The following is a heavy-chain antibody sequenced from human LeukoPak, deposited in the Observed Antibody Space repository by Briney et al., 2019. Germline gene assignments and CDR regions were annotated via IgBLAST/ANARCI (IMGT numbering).Heavy chain of an antibody. Sequence: SETLSLTCTVSGGSISSSSYYWGWIRQPPGKGLEWIGSIYYSGSTYYNPSLKSRVTISVDTSKNQFSLKLSSVTAADTAVYYCARLSDIGPRSRYFDYWGQGTLVTVSS. D-gene: IGHD3-9*01. CDR1: GGSISSSSYY. CDR3: ARLSDIGPRSRYFDY. J-gene: IGHJ4*02. CDR2: IYYSGST. V-gene: IGHV4-39*01.